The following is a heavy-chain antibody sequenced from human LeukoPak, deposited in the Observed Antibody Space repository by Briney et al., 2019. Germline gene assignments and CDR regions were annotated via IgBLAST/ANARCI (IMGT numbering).Heavy chain of an antibody. CDR2: TYYRSKWYN. D-gene: IGHD1-26*01. CDR3: AREGVDRREGWFDP. J-gene: IGHJ5*02. V-gene: IGHV6-1*01. CDR1: GDRVSSNSAS. Sequence: SQTLSLTCGIFGDRVSSNSASWNWIRQSPSRGLEWLGRTYYRSKWYNDYAVSVKSRITINPDTSKNQFSLQLNTVTPEDTAVYYCAREGVDRREGWFDPWGQGTLVTVSS.